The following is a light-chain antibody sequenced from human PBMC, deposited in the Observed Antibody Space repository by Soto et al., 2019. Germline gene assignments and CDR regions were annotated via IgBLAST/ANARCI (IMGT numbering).Light chain of an antibody. Sequence: EIVLTQSPYTLSSPPGERATLSCRASQSISSYLAWYQQKPGQAPRLLIYDASSRATGIPARFSGSGSGTDFTLTISSLEPEDFAIYYCQQYDSSPGTFGQGTRLEIK. J-gene: IGKJ5*01. CDR2: DAS. CDR3: QQYDSSPGT. CDR1: QSISSY. V-gene: IGKV3-11*01.